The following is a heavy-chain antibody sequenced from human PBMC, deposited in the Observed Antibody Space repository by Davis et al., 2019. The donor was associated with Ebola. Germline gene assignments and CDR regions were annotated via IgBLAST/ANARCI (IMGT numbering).Heavy chain of an antibody. CDR2: IRPGGIT. CDR3: ARTALTSVSDSGLGYNYFGP. J-gene: IGHJ5*02. Sequence: ASLRLSCGVYNGSLSGFFWSWIRQPPGKGLEWLGEIRPGGITNYSPSLKNRLTMSMDTSKNQVSLKLKSVTAADSAVYYCARTALTSVSDSGLGYNYFGPWGQGTLVTVSS. CDR1: NGSLSGFF. V-gene: IGHV4-34*01. D-gene: IGHD4-17*01.